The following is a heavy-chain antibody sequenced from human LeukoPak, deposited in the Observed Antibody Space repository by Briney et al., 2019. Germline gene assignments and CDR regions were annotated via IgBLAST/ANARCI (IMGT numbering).Heavy chain of an antibody. Sequence: ASVNVSCKVSGYTFTVYYMHWVRQAPGQGLEWMGWINPNSGGTNYAQKFQGWVTMTRDTSISTAYMELSRLRSDDTAVYYCASGGRGPDSEFDYWGQGTLVTVSS. V-gene: IGHV1-2*04. J-gene: IGHJ4*02. CDR3: ASGGRGPDSEFDY. D-gene: IGHD3-22*01. CDR1: GYTFTVYY. CDR2: INPNSGGT.